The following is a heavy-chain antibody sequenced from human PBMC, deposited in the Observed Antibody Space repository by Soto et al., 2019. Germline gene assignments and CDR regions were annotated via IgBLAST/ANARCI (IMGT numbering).Heavy chain of an antibody. V-gene: IGHV1-18*01. CDR1: GYTFTSYG. Sequence: QVQLVQSGAEVKKPGASVMFSCKAPGYTFTSYGISWVRRAPGQGLEWMGWISAYNGKTNSAQKHQGRVTMTTYTYTSTASMEERSLRSDDTAVSYCAGGAVAPAAGDYWGQGTRVTVSS. D-gene: IGHD2-2*01. CDR2: ISAYNGKT. J-gene: IGHJ4*02. CDR3: AGGAVAPAAGDY.